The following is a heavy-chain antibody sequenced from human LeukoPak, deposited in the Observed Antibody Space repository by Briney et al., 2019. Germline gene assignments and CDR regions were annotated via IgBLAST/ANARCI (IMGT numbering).Heavy chain of an antibody. CDR1: GFTFNSYA. V-gene: IGHV3-23*01. CDR3: AKDHPGYSYGTSYFDY. J-gene: IGHJ4*02. D-gene: IGHD5-18*01. CDR2: ISGSGGST. Sequence: PGGSLRLSCAASGFTFNSYAMSWVRQAPGKGLEWVSAISGSGGSTYYADSVKGRFTISRDNSKNTLYLQMNSLRAEDTAVYYCAKDHPGYSYGTSYFDYWGQGTLVTVSS.